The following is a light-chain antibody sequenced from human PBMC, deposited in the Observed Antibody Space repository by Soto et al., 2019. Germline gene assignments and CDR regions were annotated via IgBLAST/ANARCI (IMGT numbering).Light chain of an antibody. J-gene: IGKJ1*01. Sequence: EIVLTQSPGTLSLSPRERVSLSCRASQSVSSSYLAWYQQKPGQAPRLLIYGASSRATGIPDRFSGSGSGTDFTLTISRLEPEDFAVYYCQQYGSSPWTFGQGTKVEVK. V-gene: IGKV3-20*01. CDR3: QQYGSSPWT. CDR2: GAS. CDR1: QSVSSSY.